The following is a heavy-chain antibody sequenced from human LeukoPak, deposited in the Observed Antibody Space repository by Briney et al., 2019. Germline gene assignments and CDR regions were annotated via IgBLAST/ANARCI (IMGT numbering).Heavy chain of an antibody. CDR1: GFTFSSYW. D-gene: IGHD2-21*02. CDR2: INSDGSST. CDR3: ARDSVAYCGGDCWGAFDI. Sequence: GGSLRLSCAASGFTFSSYWMHWVRQAPGKGLAWVSRINSDGSSTSYADSVKGRFTISRDNAKNTLYLQMNSLRAEDTAVYYCARDSVAYCGGDCWGAFDIWGQGTMVTVSS. V-gene: IGHV3-74*01. J-gene: IGHJ3*02.